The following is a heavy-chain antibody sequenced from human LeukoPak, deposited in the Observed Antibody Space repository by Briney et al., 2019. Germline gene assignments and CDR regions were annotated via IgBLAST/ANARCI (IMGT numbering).Heavy chain of an antibody. J-gene: IGHJ4*02. CDR2: MNPNSGNI. D-gene: IGHD6-13*01. CDR1: WYTFTNYD. Sequence: ASVRVSCKASWYTFTNYDINWVRQASGQGLEWMGWMNPNSGNIGSAQKFQGRVTMTSNTSISTAYMELSSLRSEDTAVYYCARGLRREQQLLRAFDYWGQGTPVTVSS. CDR3: ARGLRREQQLLRAFDY. V-gene: IGHV1-8*01.